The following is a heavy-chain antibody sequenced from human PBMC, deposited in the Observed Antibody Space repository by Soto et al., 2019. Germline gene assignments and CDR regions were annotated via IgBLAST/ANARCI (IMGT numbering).Heavy chain of an antibody. CDR1: GFTFSSYA. J-gene: IGHJ6*01. V-gene: IGHV3-30-3*01. Sequence: QVQLVESGGGVVQPGRSLRLSCAASGFTFSSYAMHWVRQAPGKGLEWVAVISYDGSNKYYADSVKGRFTISRDNSKNTLYLQMNSLRAEDTAVYYCARDAIPYGDYAPNYYYYGMDVW. CDR3: ARDAIPYGDYAPNYYYYGMDV. CDR2: ISYDGSNK. D-gene: IGHD4-17*01.